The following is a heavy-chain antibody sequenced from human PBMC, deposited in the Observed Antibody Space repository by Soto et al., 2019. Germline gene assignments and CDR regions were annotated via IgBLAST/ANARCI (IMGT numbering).Heavy chain of an antibody. V-gene: IGHV1-18*01. CDR2: ISAYNGNT. J-gene: IGHJ6*04. Sequence: ASVKVSCKASGYTFTSYGISWVRQAPGQGLEWMGWISAYNGNTNYAQKLQGRVTMTTDTSTSTAYMELRSLRSDDTAVYYCASTDIVVVPAAIGPQYYYYGMDVWGKGTTVTVPS. CDR3: ASTDIVVVPAAIGPQYYYYGMDV. D-gene: IGHD2-2*02. CDR1: GYTFTSYG.